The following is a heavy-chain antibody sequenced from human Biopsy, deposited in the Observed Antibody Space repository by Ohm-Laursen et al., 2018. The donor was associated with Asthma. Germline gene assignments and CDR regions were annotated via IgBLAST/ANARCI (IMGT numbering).Heavy chain of an antibody. Sequence: SLRLSCAASGFTFDDYGMSWVRQAPGKGLDWVSGINWNGGSTGYADSVKGRFTISRDNAKNSLFLQMNSLRAEDTAVYYCARGGSRDLWGTYRYPWDYWGQGTLVIVSS. CDR1: GFTFDDYG. D-gene: IGHD3-16*02. V-gene: IGHV3-20*04. CDR3: ARGGSRDLWGTYRYPWDY. J-gene: IGHJ4*02. CDR2: INWNGGST.